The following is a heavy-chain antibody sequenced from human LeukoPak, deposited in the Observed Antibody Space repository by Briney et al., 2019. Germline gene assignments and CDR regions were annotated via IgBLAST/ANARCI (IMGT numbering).Heavy chain of an antibody. CDR1: GGSISPYY. CDR2: IHSGGTT. J-gene: IGHJ6*03. CDR3: ARDSPNGYTHGHRYYYMDV. D-gene: IGHD5-12*01. Sequence: SETLSLTCTVSGGSISPYYWTWIRQSAGRGLDYIGRIHSGGTTNYNPSLTSRITLSVDTSKNQFSLKLTAVTAADTAVYFCARDSPNGYTHGHRYYYMDVWGKGTTVTVSS. V-gene: IGHV4-4*07.